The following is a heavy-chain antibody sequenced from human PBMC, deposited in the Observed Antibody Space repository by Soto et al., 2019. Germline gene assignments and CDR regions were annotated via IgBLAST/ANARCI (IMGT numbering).Heavy chain of an antibody. CDR1: GGSISSGGYY. J-gene: IGHJ3*02. D-gene: IGHD1-26*01. CDR3: ARGAKSGSYWDAFDI. V-gene: IGHV4-61*02. Sequence: PSETLSLTCTVSGGSISSGGYYWSWIRQPAGKGLEWIGRIYTSGSTNYNPSLKSRVTMSVDTSKNQFSLKLSSVTAADTAVYYCARGAKSGSYWDAFDIWGQGTMVTVSS. CDR2: IYTSGST.